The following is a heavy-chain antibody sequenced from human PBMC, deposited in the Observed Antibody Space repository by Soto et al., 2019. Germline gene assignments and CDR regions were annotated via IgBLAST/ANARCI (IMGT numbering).Heavy chain of an antibody. D-gene: IGHD5-12*01. CDR3: ARRGSGYERYHDY. Sequence: QLQLQESGPGLVMPSETLSLTCTVSGGSIDSDNYSWNWIRQPPGTGLEWIGSIFYTGSTFYNPSLKSRVTISVDTSKNQFSLRLTSVTAADTAVYYCARRGSGYERYHDYWGQGTLVTVSS. CDR2: IFYTGST. V-gene: IGHV4-39*01. J-gene: IGHJ4*02. CDR1: GGSIDSDNYS.